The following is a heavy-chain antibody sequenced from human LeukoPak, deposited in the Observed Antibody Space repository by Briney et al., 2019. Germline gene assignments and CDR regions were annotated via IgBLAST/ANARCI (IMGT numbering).Heavy chain of an antibody. CDR2: INSDGSST. J-gene: IGHJ4*02. CDR1: GFTFSSYW. D-gene: IGHD6-13*01. Sequence: RGSLRLSCAASGFTFSSYWMHWVRQAPGKGLVWVSRINSDGSSTSYADSVKGRFTISRDNAKNTLYLQMNSLRAEDTAVYYCARDSPLRRAAAGTVDYWGQGTLVTVSS. CDR3: ARDSPLRRAAAGTVDY. V-gene: IGHV3-74*01.